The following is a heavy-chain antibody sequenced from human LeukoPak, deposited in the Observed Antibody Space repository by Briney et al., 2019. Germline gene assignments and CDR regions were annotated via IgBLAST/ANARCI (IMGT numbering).Heavy chain of an antibody. V-gene: IGHV1-69*13. CDR2: IIPIFGTA. J-gene: IGHJ4*02. D-gene: IGHD6-19*01. Sequence: SVKVSCKASGGTFSSYAISWVRQAPGQGLEWMGGIIPIFGTANYAQKFQGRVTITADESTSTAYMELSSLRSEDTAVYYCARVRRVAVAQGGCYFDYWGQGTLVTVSS. CDR3: ARVRRVAVAQGGCYFDY. CDR1: GGTFSSYA.